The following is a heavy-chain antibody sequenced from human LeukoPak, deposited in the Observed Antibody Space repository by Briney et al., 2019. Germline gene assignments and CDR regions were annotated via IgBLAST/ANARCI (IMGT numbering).Heavy chain of an antibody. CDR1: GFTFSSYS. Sequence: GGSLRLSCAASGFTFSSYSMNWVRQAPGKGLEWVAVISYDGSNKYYADSVKGRFTISRDNSKNTLYLQMNSLRAEDTAVYYCAKDQFWFGESNAFDYWGQGTLVTVSS. CDR3: AKDQFWFGESNAFDY. CDR2: ISYDGSNK. J-gene: IGHJ4*02. V-gene: IGHV3-30*18. D-gene: IGHD3-10*01.